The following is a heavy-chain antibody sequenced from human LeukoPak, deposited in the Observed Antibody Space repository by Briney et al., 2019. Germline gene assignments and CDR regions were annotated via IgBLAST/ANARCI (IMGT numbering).Heavy chain of an antibody. Sequence: GASVKVSCKASGYTFTSYGISWVRQAPGQGLEWMGWITTDNDNTDYIQKLQGRVTMTTDTSTSTAYMELRSLRSDDTAVYYCARVLPGYCYSTSCYAFEYWGQGTLVTVSP. V-gene: IGHV1-18*01. CDR3: ARVLPGYCYSTSCYAFEY. CDR2: ITTDNDNT. D-gene: IGHD2-2*01. CDR1: GYTFTSYG. J-gene: IGHJ4*02.